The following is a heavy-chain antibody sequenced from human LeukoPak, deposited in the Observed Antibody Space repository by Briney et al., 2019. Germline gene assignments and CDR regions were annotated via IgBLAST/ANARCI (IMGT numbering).Heavy chain of an antibody. V-gene: IGHV4-4*02. CDR2: IYHSGRA. CDR3: ARGLYGSDSY. J-gene: IGHJ4*02. CDR1: GGSISSDNW. D-gene: IGHD6-19*01. Sequence: SGTLSLTCAVSGGSISSDNWWIWVRQPPGKGLEWIGEIYHSGRANYNPSLKSRVNMSVDKSKNQFSLSPSSVTAADTAVYHCARGLYGSDSYWGQGNLVTVSS.